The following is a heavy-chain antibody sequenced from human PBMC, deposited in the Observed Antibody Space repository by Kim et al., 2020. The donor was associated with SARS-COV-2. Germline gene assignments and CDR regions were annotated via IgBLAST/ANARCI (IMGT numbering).Heavy chain of an antibody. CDR2: INTNTGNP. CDR3: ARGGGVQQLVRYSWFDP. D-gene: IGHD6-13*01. J-gene: IGHJ5*02. V-gene: IGHV7-4-1*02. CDR1: GYTFTSYA. Sequence: ASVKVSCKASGYTFTSYAMNWVRQAPGQGLEWMGWINTNTGNPTYAQGFTGRFVFSLDTSVSTAYLQISSLKAEDTAVYYCARGGGVQQLVRYSWFDPWGQGTLVTVSS.